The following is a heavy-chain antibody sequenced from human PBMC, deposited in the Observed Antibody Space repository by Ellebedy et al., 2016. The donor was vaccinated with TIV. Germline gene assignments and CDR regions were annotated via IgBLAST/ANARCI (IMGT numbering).Heavy chain of an antibody. Sequence: GGSLRLSXAASGLSVSSNDMIWVRQRPGKGLECVSLINSGGATYYADSVEGRFTISRDSPKKKLFLQMTNLGADDTAVYYCVTKHNAAFDIWGQGTTVTVS. V-gene: IGHV3-53*01. CDR3: VTKHNAAFDI. CDR1: GLSVSSND. J-gene: IGHJ3*02. CDR2: INSGGAT. D-gene: IGHD1-1*01.